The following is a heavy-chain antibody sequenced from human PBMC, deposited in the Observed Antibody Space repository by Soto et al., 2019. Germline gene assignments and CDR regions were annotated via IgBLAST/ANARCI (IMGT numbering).Heavy chain of an antibody. CDR2: IIPIFGTT. D-gene: IGHD5-18*01. CDR3: AGASDSTWYNWLDP. J-gene: IGHJ5*02. V-gene: IGHV1-69*13. Sequence: GASVKVSCKAPGGNFSSNGIRWVRQAPGQGLEFMGGIIPIFGTTNYAHKFRGRVTITADESTGTAYMELSSLRSDDTAVYYCAGASDSTWYNWLDPWGQGTLVTVSS. CDR1: GGNFSSNG.